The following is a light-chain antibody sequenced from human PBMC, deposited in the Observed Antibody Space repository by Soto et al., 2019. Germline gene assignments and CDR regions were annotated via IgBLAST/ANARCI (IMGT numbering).Light chain of an antibody. CDR2: EVT. J-gene: IGLJ1*01. CDR3: SSYTNINTRACV. Sequence: QSVLTQPASVSGSPGQSLTIPCTGTSGDIGSYNRVSWYQQHPGKAPKLIIYEVTDRPSGVSNRFSCSESGNTASLTISGLQAEDAADYYCSSYTNINTRACVFGTGAKVTV. CDR1: SGDIGSYNR. V-gene: IGLV2-14*01.